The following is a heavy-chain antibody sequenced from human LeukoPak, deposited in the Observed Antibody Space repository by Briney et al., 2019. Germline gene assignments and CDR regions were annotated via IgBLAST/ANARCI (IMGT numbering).Heavy chain of an antibody. D-gene: IGHD3-10*01. V-gene: IGHV4-39*01. CDR3: AGERIYYGLDV. CDR1: GGSISSRNYY. J-gene: IGHJ6*02. CDR2: IYYSGST. Sequence: PSETLSLTCTVSGGSISSRNYYWGWLRQPPGRGLEWIGSIYYSGSTYYNPSLKSRVTISVDTSKNQFSLKLSFVTAAETAVYYCAGERIYYGLDVWGQGTTVTVSS.